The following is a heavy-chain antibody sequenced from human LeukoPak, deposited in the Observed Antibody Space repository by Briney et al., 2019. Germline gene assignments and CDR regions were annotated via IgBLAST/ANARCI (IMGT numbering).Heavy chain of an antibody. D-gene: IGHD5-18*01. Sequence: ASVKVSCKASGGTFSSYAISWVRQAPGQGLEWMGGIIPIFGTANYAQKFQGRVTITADESTSTAYMELSSLRSEDTAVYYCAREARYNYGLYYYYYMDVWGKGTTVTVSS. V-gene: IGHV1-69*13. CDR1: GGTFSSYA. J-gene: IGHJ6*03. CDR3: AREARYNYGLYYYYYMDV. CDR2: IIPIFGTA.